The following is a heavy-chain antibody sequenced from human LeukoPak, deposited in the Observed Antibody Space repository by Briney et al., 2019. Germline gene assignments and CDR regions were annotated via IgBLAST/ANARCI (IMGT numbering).Heavy chain of an antibody. J-gene: IGHJ4*02. CDR3: AGRDCSNGICYFDY. D-gene: IGHD2-8*01. CDR2: TRNKANSYIT. Sequence: GGSLRLSCAASGFRFSDHYMDWVRQAPGKGLEWVGRTRNKANSYITEYAAPVKGRFTVSRDDSKNSLYLQMNNLKTEDTAVYYCAGRDCSNGICYFDYWGQGTVVTVSS. V-gene: IGHV3-72*01. CDR1: GFRFSDHY.